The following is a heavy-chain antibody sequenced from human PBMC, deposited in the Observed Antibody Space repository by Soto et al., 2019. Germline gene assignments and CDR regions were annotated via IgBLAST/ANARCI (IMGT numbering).Heavy chain of an antibody. CDR3: EKVLQYYYYGMDV. Sequence: GGSLRLACAASGFAFSSNAMSLVRQSPGKGLEWVSSISDTGGSTYYADSVKGRFTISRENSKNTLYLQMNSLRAEDTAVYYGEKVLQYYYYGMDVWGQWTTVAV. CDR1: GFAFSSNA. V-gene: IGHV3-23*01. J-gene: IGHJ6*02. CDR2: ISDTGGST.